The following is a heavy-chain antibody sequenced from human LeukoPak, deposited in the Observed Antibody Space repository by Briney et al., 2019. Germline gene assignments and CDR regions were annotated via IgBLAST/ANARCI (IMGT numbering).Heavy chain of an antibody. Sequence: AGSLRLYCAASGFTFSSYSMNWVRQAPGKGLEWVSSISSSSSYIYYADSVKGRFTISRDNAKHSLYLQMNSLRAEDTAVYYCARLSGEQCHFDYWGQGTLVTVSS. D-gene: IGHD7-27*01. J-gene: IGHJ4*02. CDR1: GFTFSSYS. V-gene: IGHV3-21*01. CDR2: ISSSSSYI. CDR3: ARLSGEQCHFDY.